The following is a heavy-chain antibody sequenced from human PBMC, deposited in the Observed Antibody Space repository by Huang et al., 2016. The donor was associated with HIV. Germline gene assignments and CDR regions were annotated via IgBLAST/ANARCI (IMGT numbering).Heavy chain of an antibody. CDR1: GGSFSDQI. J-gene: IGHJ4*02. CDR2: ILPLWRAP. V-gene: IGHV1-69*01. Sequence: QVQLEQSGPAVRKPGSSVKVSCQASGGSFSDQIFSWVRQAPGQRFEWLGGILPLWRAPAYAQEFKGRFTMTADESTATIYMELNSLTSEDTAVYYCAMSLRYQYDSRSYWGRYFDYWGQGTLVTVSS. CDR3: AMSLRYQYDSRSYWGRYFDY. D-gene: IGHD3-16*01.